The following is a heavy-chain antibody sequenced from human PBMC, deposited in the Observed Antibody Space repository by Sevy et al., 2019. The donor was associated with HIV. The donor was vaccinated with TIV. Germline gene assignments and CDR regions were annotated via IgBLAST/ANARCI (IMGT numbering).Heavy chain of an antibody. D-gene: IGHD3-22*01. V-gene: IGHV3-9*01. CDR1: GFTFDDYA. CDR2: ISWNSLSI. CDR3: AKDISLYYYDTSDSAWGVVDI. Sequence: GGSLRLSCTASGFTFDDYAMHWVRQVPGKGLEWVSGISWNSLSIAYADSVKGRFTMSRDNGKKSLHLQMDSLRTEDTALYYCAKDISLYYYDTSDSAWGVVDIWGQGTMVTVSS. J-gene: IGHJ3*02.